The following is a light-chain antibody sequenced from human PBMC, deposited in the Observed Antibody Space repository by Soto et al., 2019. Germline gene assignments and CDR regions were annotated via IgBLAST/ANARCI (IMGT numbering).Light chain of an antibody. J-gene: IGKJ1*01. CDR2: AAS. V-gene: IGKV3-20*01. CDR1: QNVDSNH. CDR3: QQYGYLSWT. Sequence: ISLKKPPSTQSLMRETRATLSSRASQNVDSNHSAWYQQKPGQAPRIIIFAASGRATGIPDRFSGSGSGTDFTLTISRLEPEDFAVYYCQQYGYLSWTFGQGTKV.